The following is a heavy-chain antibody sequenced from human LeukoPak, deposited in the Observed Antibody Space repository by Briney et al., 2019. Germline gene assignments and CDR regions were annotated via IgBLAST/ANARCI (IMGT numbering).Heavy chain of an antibody. CDR2: ISGSGGST. Sequence: GGSLRLSCAASGFTFSSYAMSWARQAPGKGLEWVSAISGSGGSTYYADSVKGRFTISRDNSKNTLYLQMNSLRAEDTAVYYCAKDRDTAMVTPRSDYWGQGTLVTVSS. J-gene: IGHJ4*02. CDR1: GFTFSSYA. D-gene: IGHD5-18*01. V-gene: IGHV3-23*01. CDR3: AKDRDTAMVTPRSDY.